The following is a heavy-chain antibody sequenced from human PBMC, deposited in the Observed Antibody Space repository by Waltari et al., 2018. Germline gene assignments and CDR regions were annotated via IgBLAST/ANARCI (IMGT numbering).Heavy chain of an antibody. CDR3: ARRLNY. Sequence: EVQLVESGGGLVQPGGSLRLSCAASRFPFRDYSMNWVRQAAGKGLEWVSYISASYNTIHYADSVKGRFTISRDKAKNSLYLQMNSLRDEDTAVYYGARRLNYWGQGTLVTVSS. CDR1: RFPFRDYS. CDR2: ISASYNTI. D-gene: IGHD3-16*01. J-gene: IGHJ4*02. V-gene: IGHV3-48*02.